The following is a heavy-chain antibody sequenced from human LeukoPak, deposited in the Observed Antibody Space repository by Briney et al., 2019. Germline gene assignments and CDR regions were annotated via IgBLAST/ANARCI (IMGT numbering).Heavy chain of an antibody. V-gene: IGHV3-48*04. D-gene: IGHD3-22*01. CDR2: ISSSGSTI. CDR3: ARGDIVGYYDSRGTDY. J-gene: IGHJ4*02. CDR1: GFTFSNYW. Sequence: GGSLRLSCAASGFTFSNYWMHWVRQAPGKGLEWVSYISSSGSTIYYADSVKGRFTISRDNAKNSLYLQMNSLRAEDTAVYYCARGDIVGYYDSRGTDYWGQGTLVTVSS.